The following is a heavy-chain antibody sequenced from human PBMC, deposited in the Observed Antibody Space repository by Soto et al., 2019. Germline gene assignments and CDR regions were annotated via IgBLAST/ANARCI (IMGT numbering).Heavy chain of an antibody. CDR1: GGSISSGGYS. Sequence: QLQLQESGSGLVKPSQTLSLTCAVSGGSISSGGYSWSWLRQPPGKGLEWIGYIYHSGSTYYNPSLKRRVTISVDGSKNRFSRKLSSVTDAGTAVYYCASVPDYWGQGTLVTVSS. CDR3: ASVPDY. J-gene: IGHJ4*02. V-gene: IGHV4-30-2*01. CDR2: IYHSGST.